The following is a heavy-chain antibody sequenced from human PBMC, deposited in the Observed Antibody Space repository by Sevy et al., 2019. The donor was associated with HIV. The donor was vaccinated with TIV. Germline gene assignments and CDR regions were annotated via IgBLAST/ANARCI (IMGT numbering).Heavy chain of an antibody. Sequence: GGSLRLSCAASGFTFSSYGMHWVRQAPGKGLEWVAFIRYDGSKKYYADSVKGPFTISRDNSKNTLYLQMNSLRAEDTAVYYCAKGYAAAGIGVDYWGQGTLVTVSS. CDR2: IRYDGSKK. D-gene: IGHD6-13*01. CDR1: GFTFSSYG. V-gene: IGHV3-30*02. J-gene: IGHJ4*02. CDR3: AKGYAAAGIGVDY.